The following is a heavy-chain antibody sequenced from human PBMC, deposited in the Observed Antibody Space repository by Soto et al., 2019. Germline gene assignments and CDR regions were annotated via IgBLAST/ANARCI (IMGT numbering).Heavy chain of an antibody. CDR3: ARHLAAATRMMNWFDP. J-gene: IGHJ5*02. D-gene: IGHD6-13*01. CDR2: IGDNS. V-gene: IGHV3-23*01. CDR1: GFTINTYV. Sequence: PGGSLRLSCVASGFTINTYVMTWVRQAPGKGLEWVSTIGDNSHYADSVKGRFTISVDTSKNQFSLKLSSVTAADTAVYYCARHLAAATRMMNWFDPWGQGTLVTVSS.